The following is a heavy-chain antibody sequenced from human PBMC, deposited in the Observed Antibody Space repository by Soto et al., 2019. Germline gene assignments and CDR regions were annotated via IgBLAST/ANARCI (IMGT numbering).Heavy chain of an antibody. CDR1: GFTFSTYS. CDR3: ARGGSSSDNGLDV. J-gene: IGHJ6*02. Sequence: VQLVESGGGLVQPGGSLRLSCAASGFTFSTYSMNWVRQAPGQGLEWVSYISSRSYTIYYVDSVKGRFTISRDKAKNSRYLQMTRLRDDDTAVYYCARGGSSSDNGLDVWGQGTTVTVSS. V-gene: IGHV3-48*02. CDR2: ISSRSYTI. D-gene: IGHD6-6*01.